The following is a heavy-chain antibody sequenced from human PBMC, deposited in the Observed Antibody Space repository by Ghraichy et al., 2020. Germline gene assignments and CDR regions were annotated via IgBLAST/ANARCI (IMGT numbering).Heavy chain of an antibody. CDR1: GFTFSSYA. J-gene: IGHJ4*02. Sequence: GGSLRLSCAASGFTFSSYAMHWVRQAPGKGLEWVAVISYDGSNKYYADSVKGRFTISRDNSKNTLYLQMNSLRAEDTAVYYCARGGVYVDIVATGDDWGQGTLVTVSS. CDR2: ISYDGSNK. D-gene: IGHD5-12*01. CDR3: ARGGVYVDIVATGDD. V-gene: IGHV3-30-3*01.